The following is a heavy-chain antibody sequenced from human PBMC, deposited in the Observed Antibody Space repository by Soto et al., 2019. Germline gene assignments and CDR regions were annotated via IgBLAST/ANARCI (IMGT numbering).Heavy chain of an antibody. CDR3: SWYYLGY. V-gene: IGHV3-23*01. Sequence: GGSLRLSCAAAGFTFRSYAMSWVRQAPGKGLEWVSAISGSGGSTYYADSVKGRFTISRDNSKNTLYLQMNSLKTEDTAVYYCSWYYLGYWGQGTLVTVSS. CDR1: GFTFRSYA. J-gene: IGHJ4*02. CDR2: ISGSGGST. D-gene: IGHD6-13*01.